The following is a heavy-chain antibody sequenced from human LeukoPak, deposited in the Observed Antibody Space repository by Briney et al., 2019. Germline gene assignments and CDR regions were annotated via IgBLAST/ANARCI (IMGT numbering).Heavy chain of an antibody. V-gene: IGHV3-9*01. Sequence: GRSLSLSCAASGFTFDDYAMHWVRHAQGKGLEWVSGISRNSGSIGYADSVKGRFTISRDNAKNSLSLQMNSLRAEDTALYYCVKSLVGATSYYYGLSVWGQVTPVTVSS. CDR1: GFTFDDYA. CDR2: ISRNSGSI. J-gene: IGHJ6*02. CDR3: VKSLVGATSYYYGLSV. D-gene: IGHD1-26*01.